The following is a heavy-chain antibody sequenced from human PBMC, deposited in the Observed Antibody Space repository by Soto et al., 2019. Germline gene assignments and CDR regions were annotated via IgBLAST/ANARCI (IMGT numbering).Heavy chain of an antibody. J-gene: IGHJ6*02. Sequence: QVQLVQSGAEVKKPGSSVKVSCKASGGTFSSYAISWVRQAPGQGLEWMGGIIPIFGTANYAQKLQGRVTITADESTSTAYMELSSLRSEDTAVYYCARFCSGGSCYFGVHYYYGMDVWGQGTTVTVSS. V-gene: IGHV1-69*01. CDR1: GGTFSSYA. D-gene: IGHD2-15*01. CDR3: ARFCSGGSCYFGVHYYYGMDV. CDR2: IIPIFGTA.